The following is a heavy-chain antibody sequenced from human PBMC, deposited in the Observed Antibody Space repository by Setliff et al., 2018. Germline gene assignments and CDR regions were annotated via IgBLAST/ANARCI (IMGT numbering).Heavy chain of an antibody. Sequence: SETLSLTCAVYGGSFSGYYWSWIRQPPGKGLEWIGEINHSGSTHYNPSLKSRVTISVDTSKNQFSLKLSSVTAADTAVYYCARGVYCSSTSCSPGLNWFDPWGQGTLVTVSS. D-gene: IGHD2-2*01. CDR2: INHSGST. V-gene: IGHV4-34*01. J-gene: IGHJ5*02. CDR3: ARGVYCSSTSCSPGLNWFDP. CDR1: GGSFSGYY.